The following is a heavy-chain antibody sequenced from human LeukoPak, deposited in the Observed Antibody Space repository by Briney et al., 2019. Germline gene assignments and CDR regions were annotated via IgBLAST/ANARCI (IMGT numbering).Heavy chain of an antibody. J-gene: IGHJ4*02. V-gene: IGHV3-21*01. Sequence: GGSLRLSCAASGFTFSTYNMNWVRQAPGKGLEWVSSISTSNSDIYYADSMKGRFTISRDNAKNSVYLQMNSLRAEDTAVYYCARDGAVGSGNEFEHWGQGTLVTVSS. D-gene: IGHD5-12*01. CDR3: ARDGAVGSGNEFEH. CDR1: GFTFSTYN. CDR2: ISTSNSDI.